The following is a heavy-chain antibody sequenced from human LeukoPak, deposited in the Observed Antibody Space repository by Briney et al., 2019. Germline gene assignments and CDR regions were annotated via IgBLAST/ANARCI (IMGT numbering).Heavy chain of an antibody. Sequence: ASVKVSCKASGYTFTGYYMHWVRQAPGQGLEWMGWINPNSGGTNYAQKFQGRVTMTRDTSISTAYMELSRLRSDDTAVYYCARDWGIVVVPAAINWFDPWGQGTLVTVSS. CDR2: INPNSGGT. D-gene: IGHD2-2*02. V-gene: IGHV1-2*02. CDR1: GYTFTGYY. J-gene: IGHJ5*02. CDR3: ARDWGIVVVPAAINWFDP.